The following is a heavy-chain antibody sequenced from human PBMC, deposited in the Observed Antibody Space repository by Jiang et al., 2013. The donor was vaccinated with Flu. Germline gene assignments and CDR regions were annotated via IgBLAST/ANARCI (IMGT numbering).Heavy chain of an antibody. CDR2: ISASGTTI. CDR3: ARVGLVTTIGIDY. J-gene: IGHJ4*02. Sequence: QLVESGGGLLQPGGSLRLSCAASGFTFSSHEMNWVRQAPGKGLEWVSHISASGTTIFYADSVRGRFTISRENAKSSLNLQMNSLRVEDTAVYYCARVGLVTTIGIDYWGQGSLVTVSS. V-gene: IGHV3-48*03. CDR1: GFTFSSHE. D-gene: IGHD5-12*01.